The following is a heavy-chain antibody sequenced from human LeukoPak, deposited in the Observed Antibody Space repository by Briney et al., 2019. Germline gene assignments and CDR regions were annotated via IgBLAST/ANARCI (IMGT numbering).Heavy chain of an antibody. CDR3: AREEFHSGSYERWFDP. D-gene: IGHD1-26*01. CDR1: GYTFTGYY. V-gene: IGHV1-2*02. CDR2: INPNSGGT. J-gene: IGHJ5*02. Sequence: GASVKVSCKASGYTFTGYYMHRVRQAPGQGLEWMGWINPNSGGTNYAQKFQGRVTMTRDTSISTAYMELSRLRSDDTAVYYCAREEFHSGSYERWFDPWGQGTLVTVSS.